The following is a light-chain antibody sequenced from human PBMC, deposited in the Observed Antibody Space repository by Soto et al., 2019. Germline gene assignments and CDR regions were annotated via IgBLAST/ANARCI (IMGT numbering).Light chain of an antibody. CDR2: DAS. Sequence: DIQMTQSPSTLSAYVGDRVTITCRASQSVSTRLAWYQQKPGKAPKVLIYDASSWAGGVPSRFTGSGSGTEFTLTINSLQPDDFATYYCQQYSVYWTFGQGTKVDIK. CDR3: QQYSVYWT. V-gene: IGKV1-5*01. J-gene: IGKJ1*01. CDR1: QSVSTR.